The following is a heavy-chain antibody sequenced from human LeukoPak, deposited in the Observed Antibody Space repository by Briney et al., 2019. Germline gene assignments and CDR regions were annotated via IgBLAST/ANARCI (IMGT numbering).Heavy chain of an antibody. D-gene: IGHD5-12*01. J-gene: IGHJ4*02. CDR2: ISYHGTNK. CDR3: ARDPTVGYRHFDF. CDR1: GFTFTSYA. V-gene: IGHV3-30-3*01. Sequence: PGGSLRLSCAASGFTFTSYAMHWVRQAPGKGLEWVALISYHGTNKYYADSVKGRFTISSDNSKNTLYLQMNSLRTEDTAVYYCARDPTVGYRHFDFWGQGTLVTVSA.